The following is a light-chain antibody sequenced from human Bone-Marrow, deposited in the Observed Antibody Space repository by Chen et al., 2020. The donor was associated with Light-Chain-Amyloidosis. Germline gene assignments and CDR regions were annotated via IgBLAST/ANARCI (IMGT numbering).Light chain of an antibody. Sequence: SYVLTQPSSVSVAPGQTATTACGGNNIGYTSVHWYQQTPGQAPLLVVYDDRDRPSGIPERLSGSISGNTATLTISRVEAGDEADYYCQVWDRSSDRPVFGGGTKLTVL. CDR3: QVWDRSSDRPV. CDR1: NIGYTS. CDR2: DDR. V-gene: IGLV3-21*02. J-gene: IGLJ3*02.